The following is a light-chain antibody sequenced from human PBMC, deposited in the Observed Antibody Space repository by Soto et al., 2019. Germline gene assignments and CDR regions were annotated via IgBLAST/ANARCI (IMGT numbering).Light chain of an antibody. CDR2: DAS. CDR1: QGISNY. CDR3: LQHKSYPIT. J-gene: IGKJ5*01. Sequence: DIQITQSPSAMSASVGDRVTITCRASQGISNYLAWFQQKPGKVPKRLIYDASSLQSGVPSRFSGSGSGTEFTLTISSMQPEDFANYYCLQHKSYPITFGQGTRMEIK. V-gene: IGKV1-17*03.